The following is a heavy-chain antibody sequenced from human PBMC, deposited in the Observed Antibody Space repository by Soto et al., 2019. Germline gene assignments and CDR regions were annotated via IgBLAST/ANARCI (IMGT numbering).Heavy chain of an antibody. CDR3: ASRGVVPAPPHWVDP. Sequence: VQLLESGGGLVQPGGSLRLSCAASGFAFSAYAMTWVRQAPGKGLAWVSAISVSGGSTYYADSVRGRFTISRDNSKNTLYLQMNSRRLEATALKYCASRGVVPAPPHWVDPWGQATLVTVSS. D-gene: IGHD2-2*01. CDR1: GFAFSAYA. V-gene: IGHV3-23*01. J-gene: IGHJ5*02. CDR2: ISVSGGST.